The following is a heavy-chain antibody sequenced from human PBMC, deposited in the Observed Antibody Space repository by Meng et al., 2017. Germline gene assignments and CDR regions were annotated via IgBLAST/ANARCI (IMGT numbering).Heavy chain of an antibody. CDR1: GFTFSSYG. D-gene: IGHD5-12*01. CDR2: IWYDGSNK. J-gene: IGHJ4*01. V-gene: IGHV3-33*01. Sequence: GESLKISCAASGFTFSSYGMHWVRQAPGKGLEWVAVIWYDGSNKYYADSVKGRFTISRDNSKNTLYLQMNSLRAEDTAVYYCARDRYRGYDFGGYFDYWGQGTLVTVSS. CDR3: ARDRYRGYDFGGYFDY.